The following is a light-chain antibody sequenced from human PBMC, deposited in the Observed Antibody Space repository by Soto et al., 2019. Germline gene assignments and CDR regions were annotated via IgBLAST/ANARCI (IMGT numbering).Light chain of an antibody. Sequence: QSALTQPASVSGSPGQSITISCTGTGSDIGAYNTVAWYQQHPRRVPKLMIYEVTNRPSGISNRFSGSKSGNTAPLTISGLQAEDEGDYYCSSYTRGNTYVFGTGTKVTVL. J-gene: IGLJ1*01. V-gene: IGLV2-14*01. CDR2: EVT. CDR3: SSYTRGNTYV. CDR1: GSDIGAYNT.